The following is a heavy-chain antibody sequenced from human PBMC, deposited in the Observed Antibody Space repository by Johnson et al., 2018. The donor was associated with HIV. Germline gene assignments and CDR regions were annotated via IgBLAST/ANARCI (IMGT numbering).Heavy chain of an antibody. V-gene: IGHV3-48*04. D-gene: IGHD7-27*01. CDR3: ARDETITGDGAFDI. CDR1: GFTFSSYW. J-gene: IGHJ3*02. CDR2: ISSSGSTI. Sequence: VQLVESGGGLVQPGGSMRLSCAASGFTFSSYWMSWVRQAPGKGLEWVSYISSSGSTIYYADSVKGRFTISREIAKNSLYLQMNSLRAEDTAVYYCARDETITGDGAFDIWGQGTMVTVSS.